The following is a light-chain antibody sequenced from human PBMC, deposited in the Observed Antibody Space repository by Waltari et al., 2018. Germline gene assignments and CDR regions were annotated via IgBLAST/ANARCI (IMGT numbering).Light chain of an antibody. CDR1: QSVDRKWSF. V-gene: IGKV3-20*01. CDR2: GAS. Sequence: EIVLTQSPGTLSLSPGERATLSCWTSQSVDRKWSFLAWYQQRPGQAPRLLIHGASNRASGGPDRFGGSGSGTDFTLTISRLEPEDFAVYYCQQYHRSPWTFGQGTKV. CDR3: QQYHRSPWT. J-gene: IGKJ1*01.